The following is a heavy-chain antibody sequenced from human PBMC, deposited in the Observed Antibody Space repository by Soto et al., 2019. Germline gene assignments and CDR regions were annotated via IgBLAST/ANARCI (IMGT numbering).Heavy chain of an antibody. D-gene: IGHD3-10*01. CDR3: ARDNNFFDSGRAVDY. CDR1: GFSFSRYS. J-gene: IGHJ4*02. CDR2: ITSSSTYI. V-gene: IGHV3-21*01. Sequence: EGQLVESGGGVVKPGGSLRLSCAASGFSFSRYSLNWVRQAPGKGLEWVSSITSSSTYIHYADSVKGRFTISRNNAEKSLYLQMNSLRAEDTAIYYCARDNNFFDSGRAVDYWGQGTLVTVSS.